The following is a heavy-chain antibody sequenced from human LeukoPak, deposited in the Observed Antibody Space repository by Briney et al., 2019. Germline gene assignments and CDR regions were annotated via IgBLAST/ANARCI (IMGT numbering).Heavy chain of an antibody. Sequence: PSQTLSLTCTVSGGSISSGGYYWSWLRQHPGKGLEWIGYIYYSGSTYYNPSLKSRVTISVDTSKNQFSLKLSSVTAADTAVYYCASHYYDSSGYYLPDYWGQGTLVTVSS. CDR1: GGSISSGGYY. CDR2: IYYSGST. V-gene: IGHV4-31*03. CDR3: ASHYYDSSGYYLPDY. D-gene: IGHD3-22*01. J-gene: IGHJ4*02.